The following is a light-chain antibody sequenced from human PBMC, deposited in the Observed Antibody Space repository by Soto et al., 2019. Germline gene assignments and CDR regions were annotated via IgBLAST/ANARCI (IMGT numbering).Light chain of an antibody. J-gene: IGKJ1*01. CDR2: KAS. Sequence: DIQMTQSPSTLSASVGDRLTITCRASQSIENWLAWYQQKPGKAPKLFILKASTSEIGVPSRFSGSGSGTEFTLSISSLQPDDFATYFCQQYESFPRTFGQGTKVENK. V-gene: IGKV1-5*03. CDR3: QQYESFPRT. CDR1: QSIENW.